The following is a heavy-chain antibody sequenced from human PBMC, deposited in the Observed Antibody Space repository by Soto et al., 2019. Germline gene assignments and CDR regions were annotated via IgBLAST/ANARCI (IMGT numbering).Heavy chain of an antibody. J-gene: IGHJ4*02. D-gene: IGHD6-13*01. CDR1: GGSISSNY. V-gene: IGHV4-59*01. Sequence: SETLSLTCTVSGGSISSNYWTWIRQSPGKGLEWIGYVYNSGSTNYNPSLKSRVTISEDTSKSQFSLKVNSMTAADTAVYYCARYRREAVAGYTLDNWGQGILVTVSS. CDR2: VYNSGST. CDR3: ARYRREAVAGYTLDN.